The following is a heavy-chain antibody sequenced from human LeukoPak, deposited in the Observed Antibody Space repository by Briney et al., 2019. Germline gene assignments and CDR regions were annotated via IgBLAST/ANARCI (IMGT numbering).Heavy chain of an antibody. J-gene: IGHJ4*02. Sequence: SETLSLTCTVSGGSISSGSYYWSWIRQPAGKGLEWIGRIYTSGSTYYNPSLKSRVTISVDRSKNQFSLKLSSVTAADTAVYYCAREVPPGSWQQLFSRDYWGQGTLVTVSS. CDR1: GGSISSGSYY. V-gene: IGHV4-61*02. CDR3: AREVPPGSWQQLFSRDY. D-gene: IGHD6-13*01. CDR2: IYTSGST.